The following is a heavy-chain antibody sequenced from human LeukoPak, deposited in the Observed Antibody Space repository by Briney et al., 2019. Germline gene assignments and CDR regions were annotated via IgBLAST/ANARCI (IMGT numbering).Heavy chain of an antibody. CDR3: ARDFYDNRGDAFDI. V-gene: IGHV4-59*01. J-gene: IGHJ3*02. Sequence: SETLSLTCTVSGFSISRNALSWIRQPPGKGLEWIGYIYYSGSTNYNPSPESRVSITIDTYKKQFSLNMRSMNAADTDVYYCARDFYDNRGDAFDIWGQGTMVTVSS. CDR1: GFSISRNA. D-gene: IGHD3-22*01. CDR2: IYYSGST.